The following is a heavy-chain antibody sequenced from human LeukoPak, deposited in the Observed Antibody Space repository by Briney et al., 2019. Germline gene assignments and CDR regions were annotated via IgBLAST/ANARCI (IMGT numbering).Heavy chain of an antibody. D-gene: IGHD1-26*01. CDR1: GYIFTGYY. J-gene: IGHJ4*02. CDR2: INPNSGDT. CDR3: ARVKRGSFTFDY. V-gene: IGHV1-2*02. Sequence: GASVKVSCKASGYIFTGYYMHWVRQAPGQGLEWMGWINPNSGDTNYAQKFQGRVTMTRDTSISTAYMELSRLRSDDTAVYYCARVKRGSFTFDYWGQGTLVTVSS.